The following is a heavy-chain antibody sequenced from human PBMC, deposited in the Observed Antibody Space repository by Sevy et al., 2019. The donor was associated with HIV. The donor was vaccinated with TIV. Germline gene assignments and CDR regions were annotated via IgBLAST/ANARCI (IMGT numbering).Heavy chain of an antibody. CDR1: GYNFY. D-gene: IGHD6-19*01. CDR3: AGQSLGWYNWFDP. CDR2: VTPNSGAT. Sequence: ASVKVSSKASGYNFYIHWVRQAPGQGLEWMGRVTPNSGATSYAQKFQDRVAMTMDTSINTAYMELSGLKSDDTAIYYCAGQSLGWYNWFDPWGQGTLVTVSS. J-gene: IGHJ5*02. V-gene: IGHV1-2*06.